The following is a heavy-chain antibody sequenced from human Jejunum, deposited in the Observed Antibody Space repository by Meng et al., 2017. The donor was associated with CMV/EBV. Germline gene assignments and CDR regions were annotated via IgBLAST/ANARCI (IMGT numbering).Heavy chain of an antibody. V-gene: IGHV3-74*01. CDR1: GVNFSNYW. Sequence: CAASGVNFSNYWMQWVRQAPGKGLVWVSRINPDGRITNYADSVKGRFTISRDNAKNTLYLQMNSLRGEDTAVYYCARGGLEPVDYWGQGTLVTVSS. J-gene: IGHJ4*02. D-gene: IGHD1-14*01. CDR2: INPDGRIT. CDR3: ARGGLEPVDY.